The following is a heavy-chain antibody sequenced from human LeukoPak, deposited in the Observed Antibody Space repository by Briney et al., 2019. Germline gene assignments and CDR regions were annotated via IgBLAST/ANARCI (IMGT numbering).Heavy chain of an antibody. D-gene: IGHD3-10*02. J-gene: IGHJ4*02. CDR1: GYIFISYW. Sequence: GESLKISCKGSGYIFISYWISWVRQLPAKDREGMGRIDPSDSYPTYSPSLQGHVTISADKSISTAYLQWRSLKASDTAMYYCARDAACSGSYCINWGEGTLVTVP. V-gene: IGHV5-10-1*01. CDR3: ARDAACSGSYCIN. CDR2: IDPSDSYP.